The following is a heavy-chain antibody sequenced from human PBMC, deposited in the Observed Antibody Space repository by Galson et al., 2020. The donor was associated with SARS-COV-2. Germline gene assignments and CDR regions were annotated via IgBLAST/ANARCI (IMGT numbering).Heavy chain of an antibody. Sequence: ASVKVSCKTSGYPFTGYYMHWVRQAPGQGLEWMGWINPHSGDTDSAQKFQGRVTLTSDTSIDTAYMELSSLRYDDTAIYYCARGDTNYFDYWGQGTLVPVSS. CDR1: GYPFTGYY. V-gene: IGHV1-2*02. CDR3: ARGDTNYFDY. CDR2: INPHSGDT. D-gene: IGHD2-8*01. J-gene: IGHJ4*02.